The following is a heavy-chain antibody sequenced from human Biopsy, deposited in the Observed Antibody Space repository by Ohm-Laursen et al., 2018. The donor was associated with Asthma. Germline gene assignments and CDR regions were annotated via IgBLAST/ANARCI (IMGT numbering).Heavy chain of an antibody. J-gene: IGHJ4*02. D-gene: IGHD3-22*01. V-gene: IGHV1-69*04. CDR2: IFTNFDIT. Sequence: SVKVSCKASGGSFSNFAFSWVRQAPGHGLEWMGTIFTNFDITSYAEKFQGRVTITADKSTSTSYMELSRLRSEDTAVYYCARSYDTDSYPVLVLDYWGQGTLVTVSS. CDR1: GGSFSNFA. CDR3: ARSYDTDSYPVLVLDY.